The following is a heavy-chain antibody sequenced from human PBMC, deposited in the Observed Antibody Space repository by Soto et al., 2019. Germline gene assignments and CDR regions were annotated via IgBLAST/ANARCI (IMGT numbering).Heavy chain of an antibody. CDR2: IYNSGST. Sequence: QLQLQESGPGLVKPSETLSLTCTVSGGSISSSSYYWGWIRQPPGKGLEWIGSIYNSGSTYYNPSIKSLVTISVDTSKNQISQKLSSVTAADPAVYNCARQESGYSYGPNYYYYYGMDVWGQGTTVTVSS. D-gene: IGHD5-18*01. CDR3: ARQESGYSYGPNYYYYYGMDV. J-gene: IGHJ6*02. V-gene: IGHV4-39*01. CDR1: GGSISSSSYY.